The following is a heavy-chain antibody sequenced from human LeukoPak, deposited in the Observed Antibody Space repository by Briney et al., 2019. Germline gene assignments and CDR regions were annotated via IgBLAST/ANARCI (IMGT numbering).Heavy chain of an antibody. J-gene: IGHJ4*02. CDR3: ARTIYGSGSYYCDY. V-gene: IGHV3-33*01. D-gene: IGHD3-10*01. CDR2: IWYDGSNK. Sequence: SGRSLRLSCAASGSKFSNYGMHWVRQAPGKGLEWVAIIWYDGSNKYYADSVKGRFTISRDNSKNTLYLQMNSLRVEDTAVYYCARTIYGSGSYYCDYWGQGTPVTVSS. CDR1: GSKFSNYG.